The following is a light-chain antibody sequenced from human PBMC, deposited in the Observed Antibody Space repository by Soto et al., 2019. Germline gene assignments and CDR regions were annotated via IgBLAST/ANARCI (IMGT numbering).Light chain of an antibody. Sequence: EIVLTQSPGTLSLSPGERATLSCRASQSVSSSYLAWDQQKPGQAPRLLIYGASSRATGIPDRFSGSGSGKDFTLTISRREPDDFAVYYCQQYSSSPPYTFGQGTKLEIK. CDR1: QSVSSSY. J-gene: IGKJ2*01. CDR2: GAS. V-gene: IGKV3-20*01. CDR3: QQYSSSPPYT.